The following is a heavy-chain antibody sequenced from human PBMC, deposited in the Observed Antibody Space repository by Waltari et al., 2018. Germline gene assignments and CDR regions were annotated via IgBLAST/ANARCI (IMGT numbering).Heavy chain of an antibody. D-gene: IGHD4-17*01. V-gene: IGHV3-33*01. Sequence: QVQLVESGGGVVQPGRSLRLSCAASGLTFSSYGMHWVRQAPGKGLEWVAVIWYDGSNKYYADSVKVRFTISRDKSKNTLYLQMNSLRAEDTAVYYCARDRTTVVPFDLWGRGTLVTVSS. CDR1: GLTFSSYG. CDR3: ARDRTTVVPFDL. CDR2: IWYDGSNK. J-gene: IGHJ2*01.